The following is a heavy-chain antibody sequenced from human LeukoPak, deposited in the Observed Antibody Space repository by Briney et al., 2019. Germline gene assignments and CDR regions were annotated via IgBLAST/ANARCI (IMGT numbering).Heavy chain of an antibody. CDR3: AKDSDYYHSSGYYYAYFQH. CDR2: IYSGGTT. Sequence: GGSLRLSCAASGFTVSTNCMTWVRQAPGKGLEWVSTIYSGGTTYYADSVKGRFTISRDNAKNSLYLQMNSLRDEDTAVYYCAKDSDYYHSSGYYYAYFQHWGQGTLVTVSS. V-gene: IGHV3-53*01. J-gene: IGHJ1*01. CDR1: GFTVSTNC. D-gene: IGHD3-22*01.